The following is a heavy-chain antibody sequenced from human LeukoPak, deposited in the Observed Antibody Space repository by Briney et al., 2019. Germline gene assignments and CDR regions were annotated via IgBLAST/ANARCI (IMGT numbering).Heavy chain of an antibody. D-gene: IGHD3-10*01. CDR3: ARDQRTMVRGVIITLDY. CDR2: IWYDGSNK. V-gene: IGHV3-30*19. Sequence: GGSLRLSCVASGFTFSSYGMHWVRQAPGKGLEWVAVIWYDGSNKYYADSVKGRFTISRDNSKNTLYLQMNSLRAEDTAVYYCARDQRTMVRGVIITLDYWGQGTLVTVSS. J-gene: IGHJ4*02. CDR1: GFTFSSYG.